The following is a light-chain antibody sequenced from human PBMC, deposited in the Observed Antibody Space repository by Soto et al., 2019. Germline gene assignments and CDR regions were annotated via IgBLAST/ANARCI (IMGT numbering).Light chain of an antibody. CDR2: DAS. CDR3: QQYKA. V-gene: IGKV1-5*01. CDR1: QNIGSW. Sequence: DIQMTQSPSTLSASVGGRVSITCRASQNIGSWLAWYQQKPGRAPKLLIFDASSLERGVPSRFSGSGSGTEFRLTISSLQPDDFATYYCQQYKAFGQGTKVDI. J-gene: IGKJ1*01.